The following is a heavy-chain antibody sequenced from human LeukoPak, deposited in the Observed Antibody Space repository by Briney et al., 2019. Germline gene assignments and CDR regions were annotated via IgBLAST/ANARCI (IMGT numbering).Heavy chain of an antibody. CDR1: GFTFSSYG. V-gene: IGHV3-30*19. J-gene: IGHJ4*02. CDR3: ARASRIDYGSGSYDY. Sequence: GGSLRLSCAASGFTFSSYGMHWVRQAPGKGLEWVAVISYDGANQFCVDSVKGRFTISRDNSKNILYLQMNSVRAEDTAVYYCARASRIDYGSGSYDYWGQGTLVTVSS. CDR2: ISYDGANQ. D-gene: IGHD3-10*01.